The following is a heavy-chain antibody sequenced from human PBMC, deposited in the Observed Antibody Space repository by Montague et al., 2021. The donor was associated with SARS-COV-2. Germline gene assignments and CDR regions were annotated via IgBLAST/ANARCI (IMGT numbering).Heavy chain of an antibody. Sequence: SETLSLTCTVSGGSISSSSYYWGWIRQPPGKGLEWIGSIYYSGSTYYNPSLKSRVTISVDTSKNRLSLKPSSVTAADTAVYYCARVGRQQLVRLSSMDVWGQGTTVTVSS. V-gene: IGHV4-39*07. CDR1: GGSISSSSYY. CDR2: IYYSGST. D-gene: IGHD6-13*01. J-gene: IGHJ6*02. CDR3: ARVGRQQLVRLSSMDV.